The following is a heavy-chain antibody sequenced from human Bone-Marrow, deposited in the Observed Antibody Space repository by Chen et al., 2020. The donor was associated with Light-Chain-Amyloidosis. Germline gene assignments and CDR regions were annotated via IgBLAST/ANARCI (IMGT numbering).Heavy chain of an antibody. CDR2: IYPDASDA. V-gene: IGHV5-51*01. Sequence: EVQLEQSGPEVKKPGESLKISCKGSGYTFPNYWIGWVRQMPGKGLEGMGVIYPDASDASYSPSFEGQVTISADKSITTAYLQWRSLKASDTAMYYCARRRDGYNFDYWGQGTLVTVSS. CDR1: GYTFPNYW. CDR3: ARRRDGYNFDY. J-gene: IGHJ4*02. D-gene: IGHD5-12*01.